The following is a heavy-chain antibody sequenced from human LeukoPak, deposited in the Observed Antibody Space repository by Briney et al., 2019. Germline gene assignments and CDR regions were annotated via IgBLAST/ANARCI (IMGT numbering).Heavy chain of an antibody. D-gene: IGHD5-18*01. CDR3: ARGTWIQITHAFDI. V-gene: IGHV1-18*01. CDR2: ISSYSTYT. CDR1: GYSFTTHG. Sequence: ASVKVSCKASGYSFTTHGISWVRQAPGQGLEWMGWISSYSTYTTYAQKFQGRVTMTTDTSTSTAYMELRSLISDDTAVYYCARGTWIQITHAFDIWGQGTMVTVSS. J-gene: IGHJ3*02.